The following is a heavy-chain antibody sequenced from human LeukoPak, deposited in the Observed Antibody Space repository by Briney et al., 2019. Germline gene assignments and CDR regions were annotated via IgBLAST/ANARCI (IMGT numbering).Heavy chain of an antibody. Sequence: GGSLRLSCAASGFTLSSYWMHGVRQAPGKGLVWVSRINSDGNDTIYGDSVKGRFTISRDNSKNTLYLQMNSLRAEDTAMYYCARDRLTNDAFDIWGQGTMVTVSS. V-gene: IGHV3-74*01. CDR2: INSDGNDT. CDR3: ARDRLTNDAFDI. J-gene: IGHJ3*02. D-gene: IGHD2-8*01. CDR1: GFTLSSYW.